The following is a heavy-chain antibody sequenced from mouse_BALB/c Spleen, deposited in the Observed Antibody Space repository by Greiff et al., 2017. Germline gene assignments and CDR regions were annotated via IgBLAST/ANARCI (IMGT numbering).Heavy chain of an antibody. CDR1: GYSFTDYI. V-gene: IGHV1-39*01. CDR2: INPYYGST. D-gene: IGHD1-1*01. J-gene: IGHJ2*01. Sequence: VQLQQTGPELVKPGASVKISCKASGYSFTDYIMLWVKQSHGKSLEWIGNINPYYGSTSYNLKFKGKATLTVDKSSSTAYMQLNSLTSEDSAVYYCARPVGGYWGQGTTLTVSS. CDR3: ARPVGGY.